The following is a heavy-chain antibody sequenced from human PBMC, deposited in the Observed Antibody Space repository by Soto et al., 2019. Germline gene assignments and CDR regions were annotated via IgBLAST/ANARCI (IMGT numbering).Heavy chain of an antibody. V-gene: IGHV4-39*01. Sequence: SETLSLTCTVSGGSISSSSSYWGWIRQPPGKGLDWIGNIYYSGSTYYNPSLKSRVTISVDTSKNQFSLKLSSVTAADTAVYYCARQQGYCRGGSCYRNWFDPWGQGTLVT. CDR3: ARQQGYCRGGSCYRNWFDP. CDR1: GGSISSSSSY. J-gene: IGHJ5*02. D-gene: IGHD2-15*01. CDR2: IYYSGST.